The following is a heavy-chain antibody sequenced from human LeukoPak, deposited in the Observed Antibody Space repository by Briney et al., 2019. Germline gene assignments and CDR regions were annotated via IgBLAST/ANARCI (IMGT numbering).Heavy chain of an antibody. CDR3: VNSSGLWFGEFPFDY. Sequence: PGGSLRLSCAASGFTFSSYGMHWVRQAPGKGLEWVAVISYDGSNKYYADSVKGRFTISRDNSKNTLYLQMNSLRAEDTAVYYCVNSSGLWFGEFPFDYWGQGTMVTVSS. J-gene: IGHJ4*02. V-gene: IGHV3-30*18. CDR2: ISYDGSNK. D-gene: IGHD3-10*01. CDR1: GFTFSSYG.